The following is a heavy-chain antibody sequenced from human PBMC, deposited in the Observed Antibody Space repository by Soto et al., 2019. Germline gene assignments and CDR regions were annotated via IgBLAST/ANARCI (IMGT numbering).Heavy chain of an antibody. Sequence: ASVKVSCKVSGYTLTELSMHWVRQAPGKGLEWMGGFDPEDGETIYAQKFQGRVTMTEDTSTDTAYMELSSLRSEDTAVYYCAAVMLGRREIGYSINFDYWGQGTLVTVSS. V-gene: IGHV1-24*01. D-gene: IGHD3-16*01. J-gene: IGHJ4*02. CDR1: GYTLTELS. CDR2: FDPEDGET. CDR3: AAVMLGRREIGYSINFDY.